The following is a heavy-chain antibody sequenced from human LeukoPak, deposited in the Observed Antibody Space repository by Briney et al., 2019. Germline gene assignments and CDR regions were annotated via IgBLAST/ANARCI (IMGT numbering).Heavy chain of an antibody. Sequence: SETLSLTCTVSGGSISSSTSGWGWYWGWIRQPPGKGLEWIGSIYYSGSTYYNPSLKSRVTIPVDTSKNQFSLKLSSVTAADTAVYYCASGRVTSGDDDYMDVWGKGTTVTVSS. CDR1: GGSISSSTSGWGWY. D-gene: IGHD3-10*01. CDR3: ASGRVTSGDDDYMDV. CDR2: IYYSGST. J-gene: IGHJ6*03. V-gene: IGHV4-39*07.